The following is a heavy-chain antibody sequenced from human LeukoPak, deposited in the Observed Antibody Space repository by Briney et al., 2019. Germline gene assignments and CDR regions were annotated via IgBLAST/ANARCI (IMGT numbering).Heavy chain of an antibody. J-gene: IGHJ5*02. CDR3: AREVRYCSGGSCLFSTRTNNWFDP. V-gene: IGHV4-4*02. CDR2: IYYSGST. CDR1: GGSISSSNW. Sequence: PSETLSLTCAVSGGSISSSNWWSWVRQPPGKGLEWIGSIYYSGSTYYNPSLKSRVTISVDTSKNQFSLKLSSVTAADTAVYYCAREVRYCSGGSCLFSTRTNNWFDPWGQGTLVTVSS. D-gene: IGHD2-15*01.